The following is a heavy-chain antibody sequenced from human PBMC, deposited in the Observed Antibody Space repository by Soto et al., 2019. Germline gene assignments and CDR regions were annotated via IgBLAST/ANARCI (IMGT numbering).Heavy chain of an antibody. D-gene: IGHD2-15*01. CDR2: ISGSGGST. CDR1: GFTFSSYA. Sequence: GGSLRLSCAASGFTFSSYAMSWVRQAPGKGLEWVSAISGSGGSTYYADSVKGRFTISRDNSKNTLYLQMNSLRAEDTAVHYCAKEGYCSGGSCYYYYYGMDVWGQGTTVTVSS. CDR3: AKEGYCSGGSCYYYYYGMDV. V-gene: IGHV3-23*01. J-gene: IGHJ6*02.